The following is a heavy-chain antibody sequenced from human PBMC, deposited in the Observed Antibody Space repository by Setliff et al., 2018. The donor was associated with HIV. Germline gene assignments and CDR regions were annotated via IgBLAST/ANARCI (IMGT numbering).Heavy chain of an antibody. CDR2: IYTSGST. V-gene: IGHV4-61*02. Sequence: KTSETLSLTCTVSGGSISSGSYYWSWIRQPAGKGLEWIGRIYTSGSTNYNPSLKSRVTISVDTSKNQFSLKLSSVTAADTAVYYCAGSWSGYPLSFGYWGQGTLVTV. CDR1: GGSISSGSYY. CDR3: AGSWSGYPLSFGY. J-gene: IGHJ4*02. D-gene: IGHD3-3*01.